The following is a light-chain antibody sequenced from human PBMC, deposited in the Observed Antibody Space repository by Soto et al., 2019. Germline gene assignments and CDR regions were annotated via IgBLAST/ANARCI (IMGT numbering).Light chain of an antibody. CDR2: EVS. V-gene: IGLV2-23*02. CDR3: CSYAGSFVV. CDR1: SSDVGSYNL. Sequence: QSVLTQPASVSGSPGQSITISCTGTSSDVGSYNLVSWYQQHPGKAPKLMIYEVSKRPSGVSNRFSGSKSGNTASLTISGLQAEDEADYYCCSYAGSFVVFGGGTKHTVL. J-gene: IGLJ2*01.